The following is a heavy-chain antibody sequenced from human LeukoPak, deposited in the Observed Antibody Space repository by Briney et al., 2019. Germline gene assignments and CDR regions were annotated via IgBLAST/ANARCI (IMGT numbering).Heavy chain of an antibody. Sequence: PSETLSLTCAVSGGSISSGGYSWSWIRQPPGKGLEWIGYIYHSGSTYYNPSLKSQVTISVDRSKNQFSLKLSSVTAADTAVYYCARGSFSAPDCSGGSCYVGFDPWGQGTLVTVSS. D-gene: IGHD2-15*01. J-gene: IGHJ5*02. CDR1: GGSISSGGYS. CDR2: IYHSGST. CDR3: ARGSFSAPDCSGGSCYVGFDP. V-gene: IGHV4-30-2*01.